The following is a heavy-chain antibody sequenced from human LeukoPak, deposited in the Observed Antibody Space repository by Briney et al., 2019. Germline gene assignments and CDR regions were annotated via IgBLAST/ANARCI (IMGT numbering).Heavy chain of an antibody. CDR2: IWYDGSNK. CDR1: GFTFSSYG. D-gene: IGHD3-22*01. CDR3: AREHPGYYYDSSGYRHAFDI. V-gene: IGHV3-33*01. Sequence: PGGSLRLSCAASGFTFSSYGMHWVRQAPGKGPEWVAVIWYDGSNKYYADSVKGRFTISRDNSKNTLYLQMNSLRAEGTAVYYCAREHPGYYYDSSGYRHAFDIWGQGTMVTVSS. J-gene: IGHJ3*02.